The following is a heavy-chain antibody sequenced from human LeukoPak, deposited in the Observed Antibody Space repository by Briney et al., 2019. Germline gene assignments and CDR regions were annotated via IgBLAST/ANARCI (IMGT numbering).Heavy chain of an antibody. CDR1: GFTFSSYW. D-gene: IGHD4-11*01. V-gene: IGHV3-74*01. CDR3: ARTYSRFYYMDV. Sequence: GGSLRLSCAASGFTFSSYWMHWVRQAPGKGLVWVSRINSDGSSTSYADSVKGRFTISRDNAKKKLYLQMKRLRAADTAVYYCARTYSRFYYMDVWGKGTTVTVSS. CDR2: INSDGSST. J-gene: IGHJ6*03.